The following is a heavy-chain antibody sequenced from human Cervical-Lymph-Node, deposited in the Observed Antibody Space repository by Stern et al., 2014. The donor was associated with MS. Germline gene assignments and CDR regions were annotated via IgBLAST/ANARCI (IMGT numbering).Heavy chain of an antibody. D-gene: IGHD6-19*01. CDR2: INPSAGST. CDR3: AREVAGHRLGMMDV. CDR1: GNTFTRYY. Sequence: VPLVESGAEVKKPGASVKVSCKASGNTFTRYYIHWVRQPPGQGLEWMGIINPSAGSTSYAQKFQGRVTMTRDTSTSTVYMELSSLRSEDTAVYYCAREVAGHRLGMMDVWGQGTTVTVSS. J-gene: IGHJ6*02. V-gene: IGHV1-46*01.